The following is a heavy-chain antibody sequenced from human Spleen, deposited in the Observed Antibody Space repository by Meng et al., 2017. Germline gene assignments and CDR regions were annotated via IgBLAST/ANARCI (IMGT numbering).Heavy chain of an antibody. CDR3: ARTYGTTDY. CDR2: IYWDDDK. V-gene: IGHV2-5*02. D-gene: IGHD2-2*01. Sequence: QITLKESGPTLVKPTQTLTLTCTFSGFSPSTSGVGVGWIRQPPGKALQWLALIYWDDDKRYSPSLKSRLTITKDTSKNQVLLKMANMDPVDTATYYCARTYGTTDYWGQGALVTVSP. CDR1: GFSPSTSGVG. J-gene: IGHJ4*02.